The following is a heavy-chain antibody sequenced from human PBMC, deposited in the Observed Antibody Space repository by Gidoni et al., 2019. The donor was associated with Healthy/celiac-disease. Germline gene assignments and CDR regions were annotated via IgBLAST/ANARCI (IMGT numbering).Heavy chain of an antibody. CDR3: ARDAPYGAKYYFDY. CDR2: IWYDGSNK. V-gene: IGHV3-33*01. J-gene: IGHJ4*02. D-gene: IGHD4-17*01. Sequence: QVQLVESGGGVVQPGRSLRLSCAASGFTFSSYGMHWVRQASGKGLEWVAVIWYDGSNKYYADSVKGRFTIARDNSKNTLYLQMNSLRAEDTAVYYCARDAPYGAKYYFDYWGQGTLVTVSS. CDR1: GFTFSSYG.